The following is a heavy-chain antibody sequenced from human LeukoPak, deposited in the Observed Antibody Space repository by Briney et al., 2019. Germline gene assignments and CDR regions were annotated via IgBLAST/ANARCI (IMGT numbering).Heavy chain of an antibody. V-gene: IGHV4-34*01. D-gene: IGHD3-16*02. CDR2: INHSGST. Sequence: SETLSLTCAVYGESFSGYYWSWIRQPPGKGLEWIGEINHSGSTNYNPSLKSRVTISVDTSKNQFSLKLSSVTAADTAVYYCARRYDYVWGSYRYSWFDPWGQGTLVTVSS. CDR1: GESFSGYY. CDR3: ARRYDYVWGSYRYSWFDP. J-gene: IGHJ5*02.